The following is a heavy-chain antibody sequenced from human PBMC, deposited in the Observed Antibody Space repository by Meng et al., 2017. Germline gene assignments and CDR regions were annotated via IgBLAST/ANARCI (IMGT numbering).Heavy chain of an antibody. Sequence: QGQLVQYGGEVKKPGASVKVSCKASGYTFTSYAMHWVRQAPGQRLEWMGWINAGNGNTKYSQKFQGRVTITRDTSASTAYMELSSLRSEDTAVYYCARDLGAGVVTAINYWGQGTLVTVSS. J-gene: IGHJ4*02. CDR3: ARDLGAGVVTAINY. V-gene: IGHV1-3*01. D-gene: IGHD2-21*02. CDR2: INAGNGNT. CDR1: GYTFTSYA.